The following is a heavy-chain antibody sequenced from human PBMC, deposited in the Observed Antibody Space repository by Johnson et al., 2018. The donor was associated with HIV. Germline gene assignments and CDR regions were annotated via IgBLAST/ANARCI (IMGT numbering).Heavy chain of an antibody. CDR2: ISYDGSNE. CDR3: AKAMGGWLLAHAFDI. J-gene: IGHJ3*02. V-gene: IGHV3-30-3*01. Sequence: QVQLVESGGGVVQPGRSLRLSCAASGFTFSNYAMHWVRQAPGKGLEWVAVISYDGSNEYYADSVKGRFTISRDNSKNTLYLQMNSLRAEDTAVYYCAKAMGGWLLAHAFDIWGQGTMVTVSS. D-gene: IGHD3-22*01. CDR1: GFTFSNYA.